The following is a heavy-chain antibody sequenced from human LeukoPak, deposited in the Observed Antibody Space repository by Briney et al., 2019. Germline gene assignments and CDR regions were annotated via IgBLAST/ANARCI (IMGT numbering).Heavy chain of an antibody. CDR2: IYYSGST. CDR1: CGSISSYY. D-gene: IGHD3-22*01. CDR3: ARDNSSDSISPFFDY. J-gene: IGHJ4*02. V-gene: IGHV4-59*01. Sequence: SETLSITCTESCGSISSYYWSWIRQLPGKGLERLRYIYYSGSTNYNPSLKSRVTISVDTSKNQFSLKLSSVTAADTAVYYCARDNSSDSISPFFDYWGQGTLVTVSS.